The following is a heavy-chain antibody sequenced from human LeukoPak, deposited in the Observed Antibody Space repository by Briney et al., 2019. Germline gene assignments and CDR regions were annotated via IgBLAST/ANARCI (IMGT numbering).Heavy chain of an antibody. CDR3: ARLLDNDSSGDPDTFDM. J-gene: IGHJ3*02. D-gene: IGHD3-22*01. V-gene: IGHV4-59*01. CDR2: IHYSGRT. CDR1: GGSISRDF. Sequence: PSETLSLTCSVSGGSISRDFWSWIRPPPGKGLDWIAFIHYSGRTKYNPSLQSRVTISIDTSENNFSLKLTSVTAADTAVYYCARLLDNDSSGDPDTFDMWGQGTVVSVSS.